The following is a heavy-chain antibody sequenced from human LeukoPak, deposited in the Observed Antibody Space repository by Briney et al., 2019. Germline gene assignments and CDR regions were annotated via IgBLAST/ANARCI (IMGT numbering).Heavy chain of an antibody. CDR3: ARSLGYCSGGSCFPFDY. CDR2: IRQDGSEI. J-gene: IGHJ4*02. D-gene: IGHD2-15*01. Sequence: GGSLRLSCAASGFTFSAFAMIWVRQAPGKGLEWVANIRQDGSEIYYVDSVRGRFTISRDNADNSLYLQMNSLRAEDTAVYYCARSLGYCSGGSCFPFDYWGQGTLVTVSS. V-gene: IGHV3-7*01. CDR1: GFTFSAFA.